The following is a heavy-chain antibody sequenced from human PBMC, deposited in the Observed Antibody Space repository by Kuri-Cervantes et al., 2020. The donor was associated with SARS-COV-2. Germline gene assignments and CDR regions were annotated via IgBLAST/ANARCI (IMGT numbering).Heavy chain of an antibody. Sequence: AESLSLSCAASGGSISSSTWWSWVRHPPGKGLEWIGDIYHSGSTNYNPSLKSRVTISVDKSKNQFSLKLSSVTAADTAVYYGAREDGDYLIDYWGQGTLVTVSS. CDR3: AREDGDYLIDY. CDR1: GGSISSSTW. CDR2: IYHSGST. D-gene: IGHD4-17*01. V-gene: IGHV4-4*02. J-gene: IGHJ4*02.